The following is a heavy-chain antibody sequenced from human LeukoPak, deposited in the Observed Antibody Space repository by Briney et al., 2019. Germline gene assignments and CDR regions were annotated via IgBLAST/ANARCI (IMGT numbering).Heavy chain of an antibody. CDR3: AREGASQDVRGFDS. D-gene: IGHD3-16*01. J-gene: IGHJ4*02. Sequence: PSETLSLTCTVSGASISVYYWSWIRQPPGKGLEWIGYIYYSGSTNYNPSLKSRVTISVDTSKNQFSLKLSSVTAADTAVYYCAREGASQDVRGFDSWGQGIQVTVSS. V-gene: IGHV4-59*01. CDR2: IYYSGST. CDR1: GASISVYY.